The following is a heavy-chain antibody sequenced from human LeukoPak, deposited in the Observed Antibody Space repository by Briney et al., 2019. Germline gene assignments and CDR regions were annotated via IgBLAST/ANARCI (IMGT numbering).Heavy chain of an antibody. CDR1: GFTFSSYE. V-gene: IGHV3-48*03. Sequence: GGSLRLSCAASGFTFSSYEMNWVRQAPGKGLGWVSYISSRCSTIYYADSVKGRFTSSRDNAKNSLYLQMNSLRAEDTAVYYCAELGITMIGGVWGKGATVTISS. J-gene: IGHJ6*04. D-gene: IGHD3-10*02. CDR2: ISSRCSTI. CDR3: AELGITMIGGV.